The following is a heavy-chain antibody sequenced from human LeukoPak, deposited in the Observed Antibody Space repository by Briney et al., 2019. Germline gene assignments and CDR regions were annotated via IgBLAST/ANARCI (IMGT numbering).Heavy chain of an antibody. Sequence: SETLSLTCTVSGGSISSGSYYWSWIRQPAGKGLEWIGRIYTSGSTNYNPSLKSRVTISVDTSKNQFSLKLSSVTAADTAVYYCARGLAGYSGYDSFDYWGQGTLVTVSS. D-gene: IGHD5-12*01. CDR1: GGSISSGSYY. CDR3: ARGLAGYSGYDSFDY. CDR2: IYTSGST. J-gene: IGHJ4*02. V-gene: IGHV4-61*02.